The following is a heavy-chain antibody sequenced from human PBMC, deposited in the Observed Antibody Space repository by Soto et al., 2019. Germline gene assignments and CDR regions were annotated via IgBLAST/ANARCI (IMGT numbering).Heavy chain of an antibody. V-gene: IGHV3-30*18. Sequence: QVQLVESGGGVVQPGRSLRLSCAASGFTFSSNGMHWGRQAPGKGLEWVAAISYDGTTKYYADSVKGRFTISRDTSKNTLYLQMNRLGAEDTAVYYCAKGGSWSGHNGGQGTLVTVSS. J-gene: IGHJ4*02. CDR2: ISYDGTTK. D-gene: IGHD3-3*01. CDR3: AKGGSWSGHN. CDR1: GFTFSSNG.